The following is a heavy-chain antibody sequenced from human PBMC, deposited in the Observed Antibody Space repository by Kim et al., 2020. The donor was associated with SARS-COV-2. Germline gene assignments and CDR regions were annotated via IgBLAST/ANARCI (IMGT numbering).Heavy chain of an antibody. V-gene: IGHV4-4*02. D-gene: IGHD2-2*01. CDR1: GGSISSSNW. CDR3: ARLDGYCSSTSCPYYFDD. CDR2: IYHSGST. J-gene: IGHJ4*02. Sequence: SETLSLTCAVSGGSISSSNWWSWVRQPPGKGLEWIGEIYHSGSTNYNPSLKSRVTISVDKSKNQFSLKLSSVTAADTAVYYCARLDGYCSSTSCPYYFDDWGQGTLVTVSS.